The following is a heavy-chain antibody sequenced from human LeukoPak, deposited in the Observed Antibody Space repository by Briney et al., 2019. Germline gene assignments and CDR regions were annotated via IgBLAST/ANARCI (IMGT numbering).Heavy chain of an antibody. J-gene: IGHJ4*02. CDR2: IRYDGSNK. Sequence: GGSLRLSCAASGFTFSSYGMHWVRQAPGKGLEWVAFIRYDGSNKYYADSVKGRFTISRDNSKNTLYLQMNSLRAEDTAVYYCARGYSSSSWSLFDYWGQGTLVTVSS. V-gene: IGHV3-30*02. D-gene: IGHD6-6*01. CDR3: ARGYSSSSWSLFDY. CDR1: GFTFSSYG.